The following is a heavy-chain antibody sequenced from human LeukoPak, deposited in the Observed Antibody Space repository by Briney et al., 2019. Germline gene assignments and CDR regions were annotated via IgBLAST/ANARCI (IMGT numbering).Heavy chain of an antibody. J-gene: IGHJ4*02. Sequence: SETLSLTCTVSGGSISSGSYYWSWIRQPAGKGLEWIGRIYTSGSTNYNPSLKSRVTISVDTSKNQFSLKLSSVTAADTAVYYCAKDYYDILTGYYGPTLFDNWGQGTLVTVSS. CDR3: AKDYYDILTGYYGPTLFDN. V-gene: IGHV4-61*02. D-gene: IGHD3-9*01. CDR1: GGSISSGSYY. CDR2: IYTSGST.